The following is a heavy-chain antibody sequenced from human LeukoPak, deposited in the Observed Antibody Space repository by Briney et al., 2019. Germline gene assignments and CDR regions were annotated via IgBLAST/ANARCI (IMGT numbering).Heavy chain of an antibody. CDR2: IYYSGST. CDR1: GGSISSYY. V-gene: IGHV4-59*08. Sequence: PSETLSLTCTVSGGSISSYYWSWIRQPPGKGLEWIGYIYYSGSTNYNPSLKSRVTISVDTSKNQFSLTLSFVTAADTAVYYCARQHDSYYYYYIDVWGSGTTVTVSS. CDR3: ARQHDSYYYYYIDV. J-gene: IGHJ6*03.